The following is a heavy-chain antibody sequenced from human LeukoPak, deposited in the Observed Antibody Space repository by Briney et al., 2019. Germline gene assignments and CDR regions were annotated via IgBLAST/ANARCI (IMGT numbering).Heavy chain of an antibody. CDR2: ISAYNGNT. D-gene: IGHD6-19*01. J-gene: IGHJ6*02. V-gene: IGHV1-18*01. CDR3: ARMGGAVADYYYYYGMDV. Sequence: ASVKVSCKVSGYTLTELSMHWVRQAPGKGLEWMGWISAYNGNTNYAQKLQGRVTMTTDTSTSTAYMELRSLRSDDTAVYYCARMGGAVADYYYYYGMDVWGQGTTVTVSS. CDR1: GYTLTELS.